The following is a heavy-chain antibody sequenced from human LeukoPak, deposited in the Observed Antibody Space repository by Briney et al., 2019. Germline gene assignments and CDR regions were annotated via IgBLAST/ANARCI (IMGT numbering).Heavy chain of an antibody. Sequence: QPGGSLRLSCAASGFTFSSYAMTWVRQAPGKGLKWVSGISGSGGSTHYADSVKGRFTISRDNSKNTLYLQMNSLRAEDTAVYYCAKDTYTHSGTYYLYYFDYWGQGTLVTVSS. J-gene: IGHJ4*02. CDR2: ISGSGGST. D-gene: IGHD1-26*01. CDR1: GFTFSSYA. CDR3: AKDTYTHSGTYYLYYFDY. V-gene: IGHV3-23*01.